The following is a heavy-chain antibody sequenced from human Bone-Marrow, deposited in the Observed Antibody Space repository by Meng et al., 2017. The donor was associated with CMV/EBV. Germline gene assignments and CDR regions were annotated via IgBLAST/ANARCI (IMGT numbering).Heavy chain of an antibody. D-gene: IGHD4-17*01. Sequence: ASVKVSCKASGYTFTGYYMHWVRQAPGQGLEWMGWINPNSGGTNYAQKLQGRVTMTRDTSISTAYMELSRLRSDDTAVYYCARGWYGDRYQSGWFDPWGQGTLVTVSS. CDR2: INPNSGGT. J-gene: IGHJ5*02. CDR3: ARGWYGDRYQSGWFDP. V-gene: IGHV1-2*02. CDR1: GYTFTGYY.